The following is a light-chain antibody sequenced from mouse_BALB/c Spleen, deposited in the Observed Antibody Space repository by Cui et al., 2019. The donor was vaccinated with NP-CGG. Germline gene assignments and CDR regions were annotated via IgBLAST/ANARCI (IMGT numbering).Light chain of an antibody. CDR2: GTN. Sequence: QAAVTQESALTTSPGETVTLTCRSSTGAVTTSNYANWVQEKPDPLFTGLIGGTNNRAPGVPARFSGSLIGDKAALTITGAQTEDEAIYFCALWYSNHWVFGGGTKLTVL. CDR3: ALWYSNHWV. V-gene: IGLV1*01. CDR1: TGAVTTSNY. J-gene: IGLJ1*01.